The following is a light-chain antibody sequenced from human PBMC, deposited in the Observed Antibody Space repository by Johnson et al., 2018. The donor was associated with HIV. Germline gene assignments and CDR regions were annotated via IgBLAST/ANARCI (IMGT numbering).Light chain of an antibody. Sequence: QSVLTQPPSVSAAPGQNVTISCSVSSSNIGKNYVSWYQQLPGTAPKLLIYDNNKRPSGIPDRFSGSKSGTSATLGITGLQTGAEAGYYSRTWGSSLRPYVFGTGTKVTVL. CDR2: DNN. CDR3: RTWGSSLRPYV. CDR1: SSNIGKNY. V-gene: IGLV1-51*01. J-gene: IGLJ1*01.